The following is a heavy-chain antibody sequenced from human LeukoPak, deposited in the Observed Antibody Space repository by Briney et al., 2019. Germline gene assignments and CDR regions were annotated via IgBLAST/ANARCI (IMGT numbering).Heavy chain of an antibody. CDR2: IYSGGSK. J-gene: IGHJ3*02. D-gene: IGHD3-22*01. CDR3: YTYYYDSSGYGRGAFDI. Sequence: GGSLTLSCAASRFTVSSNYMIWLPHAPGKGLEWVSDIYSGGSKYYADSVKGRFTISRHNSKNTLYLQMNSLRAEDTAVYYCYTYYYDSSGYGRGAFDIWGQGTMVTVSS. V-gene: IGHV3-53*04. CDR1: RFTVSSNY.